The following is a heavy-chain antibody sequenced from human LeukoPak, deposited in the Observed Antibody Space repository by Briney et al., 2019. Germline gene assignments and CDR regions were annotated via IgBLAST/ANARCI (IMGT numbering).Heavy chain of an antibody. CDR3: ASEVADGY. Sequence: ASETLSLTCSVSSVSITSYYWTGIRQPPGKGLEWIGYIYHSGNTKYNPSLKGRVTMSIDTSKNQFFLNVTSVTAADTAVYYCASEVADGYWGQGTLVIVS. V-gene: IGHV4-59*01. D-gene: IGHD2-21*01. CDR2: IYHSGNT. J-gene: IGHJ4*02. CDR1: SVSITSYY.